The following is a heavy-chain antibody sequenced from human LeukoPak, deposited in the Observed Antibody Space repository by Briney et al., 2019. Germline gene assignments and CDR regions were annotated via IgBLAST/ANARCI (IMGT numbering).Heavy chain of an antibody. CDR3: ARLRQRYYDSRSYYWGAYYYYYYMDV. V-gene: IGHV4-59*08. D-gene: IGHD3-22*01. J-gene: IGHJ6*03. Sequence: SETLSLTCTDTRGSISSYSWSWIRQPPGKGLEWIGYIYYSGSTNYNPSLKSRVTISVDTSKNQFSLKLSSVTAADTAVYYCARLRQRYYDSRSYYWGAYYYYYYMDVWGKGTTVTVSS. CDR1: RGSISSYS. CDR2: IYYSGST.